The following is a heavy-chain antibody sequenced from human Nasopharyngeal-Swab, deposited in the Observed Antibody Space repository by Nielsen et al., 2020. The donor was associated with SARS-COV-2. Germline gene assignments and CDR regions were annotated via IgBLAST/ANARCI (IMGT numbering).Heavy chain of an antibody. V-gene: IGHV1-18*01. Sequence: WVRQAPGQGLEWMGWIRASNGNTDYAQKLQDRVTMTTDTSTSTAYMELRSLRSDDTAVYYCARGSLTGYTRYYYCGLDVWGQGTTVTVSS. J-gene: IGHJ6*02. D-gene: IGHD3-9*01. CDR2: IRASNGNT. CDR3: ARGSLTGYTRYYYCGLDV.